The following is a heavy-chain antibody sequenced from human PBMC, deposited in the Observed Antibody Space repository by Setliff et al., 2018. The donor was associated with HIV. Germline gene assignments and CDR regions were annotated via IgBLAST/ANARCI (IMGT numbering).Heavy chain of an antibody. V-gene: IGHV1-2*02. CDR3: ARSAHDYGVDY. Sequence: ASVKVSCKISGYTLTEVSMHWLRQAPGQGLEWMGWISAHNGHTDYAQKFQDRVTMTRDTSISTAYMELSRLRSDDTAVYYCARSAHDYGVDYWGQGTLVTVSS. J-gene: IGHJ4*02. D-gene: IGHD4-17*01. CDR2: ISAHNGHT. CDR1: GYTLTEVS.